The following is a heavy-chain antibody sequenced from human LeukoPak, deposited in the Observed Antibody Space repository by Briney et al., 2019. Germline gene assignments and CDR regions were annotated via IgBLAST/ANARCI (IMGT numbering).Heavy chain of an antibody. CDR3: ARARRLGDLDFV. CDR2: IIPIFGTA. J-gene: IGHJ4*02. V-gene: IGHV1-69*13. Sequence: SVKVSCKASGGTFSSYAISWVRQAPGQGLEWMGGIIPIFGTANYAQKFRGRVTITADESTSTAYMELSSLRSEDTAVYYCARARRLGDLDFVWGQGTLVTVSS. D-gene: IGHD3-16*01. CDR1: GGTFSSYA.